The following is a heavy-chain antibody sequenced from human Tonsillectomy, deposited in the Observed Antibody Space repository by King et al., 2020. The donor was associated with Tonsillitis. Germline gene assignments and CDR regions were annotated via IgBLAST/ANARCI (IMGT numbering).Heavy chain of an antibody. CDR1: GFTFSNAW. J-gene: IGHJ3*01. CDR2: IKSKTDGGTT. Sequence: VQLVESGGGLVKPGGSLRLSCAASGFTFSNAWMNWVRQAPGKGLEWVGRIKSKTDGGTTDYAAPVKGRFTISREDSKNTLYLQMNSLKTEDTAVYYCTVPTCSSTSCFSAFDFWGQGTLVTVSS. V-gene: IGHV3-15*07. D-gene: IGHD2-2*01. CDR3: TVPTCSSTSCFSAFDF.